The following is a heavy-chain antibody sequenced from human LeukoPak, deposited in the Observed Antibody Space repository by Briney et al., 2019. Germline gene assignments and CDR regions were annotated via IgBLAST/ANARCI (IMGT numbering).Heavy chain of an antibody. Sequence: GGSLRLSCAASGFTFSSYSMNWVRQAPGKGLEWVSPISSSSSYIYYADSVKGRFTIPRDNAKNSLYLQMNSLRAEDTAVYYCARIGYCSSTSCWGQGTLVTVSS. CDR2: ISSSSSYI. J-gene: IGHJ4*02. CDR3: ARIGYCSSTSC. V-gene: IGHV3-21*01. D-gene: IGHD2-2*01. CDR1: GFTFSSYS.